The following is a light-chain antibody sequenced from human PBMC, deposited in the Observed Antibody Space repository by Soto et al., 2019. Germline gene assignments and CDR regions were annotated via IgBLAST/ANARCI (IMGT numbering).Light chain of an antibody. Sequence: QSALTQPASVSGSPGQSITISCTGTSSDIGSYNYVSWYQQHPGKVPKLMIYDVSNRPSGVSNRFSGTKPGNTASLTTSGLKAEDEAEYYCSSYTRSSTLVFGGGTKLTVL. CDR3: SSYTRSSTLV. V-gene: IGLV2-14*01. CDR1: SSDIGSYNY. CDR2: DVS. J-gene: IGLJ2*01.